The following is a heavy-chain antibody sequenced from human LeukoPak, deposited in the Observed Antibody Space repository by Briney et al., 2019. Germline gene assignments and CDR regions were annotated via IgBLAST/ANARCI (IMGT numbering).Heavy chain of an antibody. CDR1: GGSISSYY. J-gene: IGHJ6*03. CDR3: AGGYCSSTSCYGVYYYYMDV. CDR2: IYYSGST. V-gene: IGHV4-59*01. D-gene: IGHD2-2*01. Sequence: SETLSLTCTVSGGSISSYYWSWIRQPPGKGLEWIWYIYYSGSTNYNPSLKSRVTLSVDTSKNLFSLKLSSVTAADTAVYYCAGGYCSSTSCYGVYYYYMDVWGKGTTVTASS.